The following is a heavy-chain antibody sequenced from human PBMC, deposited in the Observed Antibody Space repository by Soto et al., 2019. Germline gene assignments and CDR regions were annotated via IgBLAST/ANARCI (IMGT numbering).Heavy chain of an antibody. J-gene: IGHJ4*02. CDR1: GFTFSDHA. Sequence: EVQLLESGGGLVQPGGSLRLSCAASGFTFSDHAMSWVRQAPGKGLEWVSTIRGTDGTTYYSDSVKGRFTISRDNSKNTLYLQMDSLRAEDAAIYYWVRKGGSFYGPFDYWAQGTLVTVSS. CDR2: IRGTDGTT. CDR3: VRKGGSFYGPFDY. D-gene: IGHD1-26*01. V-gene: IGHV3-23*01.